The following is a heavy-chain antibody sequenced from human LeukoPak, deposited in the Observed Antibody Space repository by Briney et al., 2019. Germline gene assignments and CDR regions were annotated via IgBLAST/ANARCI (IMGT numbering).Heavy chain of an antibody. J-gene: IGHJ5*02. CDR1: GDSISSSNSY. D-gene: IGHD2-2*01. CDR2: LYYSGSS. V-gene: IGHV4-39*07. Sequence: PSETLSLTCTVSGDSISSSNSYRGWIRQPPGKGLEWIGSLYYSGSSYYNPSLKSRVSISIDASKNRFSLKLSSVTAADTAVYYCARDPHSSSWFDPWGQGTLVTVSS. CDR3: ARDPHSSSWFDP.